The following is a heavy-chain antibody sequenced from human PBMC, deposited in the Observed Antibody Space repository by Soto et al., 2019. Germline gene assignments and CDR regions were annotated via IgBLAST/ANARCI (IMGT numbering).Heavy chain of an antibody. D-gene: IGHD6-6*01. CDR2: INPNSGGT. CDR1: GYTFTCYY. J-gene: IGHJ6*03. V-gene: IGHV1-2*04. CDR3: ARENSSSSDFNYYCMDV. Sequence: ASVKVSCKASGYTFTCYYMHWVRQSPGQGLEWMGWINPNSGGTNYAQKFQGWVTMTRDTSISTAYMELSRLRSDDTAVYYCARENSSSSDFNYYCMDVWGKGTTVTVSS.